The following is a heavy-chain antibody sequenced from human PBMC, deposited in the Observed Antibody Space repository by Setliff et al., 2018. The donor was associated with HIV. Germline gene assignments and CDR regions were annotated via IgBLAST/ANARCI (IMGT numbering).Heavy chain of an antibody. CDR1: GGSISSGGYY. CDR3: ASGRGAKGGYDYFGS. D-gene: IGHD5-12*01. V-gene: IGHV4-31*03. J-gene: IGHJ4*02. CDR2: IYYNGRT. Sequence: TCTVSGGSISSGGYYWNWIRQYPVKGLEWIGHIYYNGRTLFNPALGTRLNMSVDTSENQFSLHLNSVTAADTALYYCASGRGAKGGYDYFGSWGQGTLVTVSS.